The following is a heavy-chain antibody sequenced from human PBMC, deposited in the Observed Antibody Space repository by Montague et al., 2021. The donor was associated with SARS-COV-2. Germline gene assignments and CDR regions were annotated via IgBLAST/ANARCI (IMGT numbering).Heavy chain of an antibody. CDR3: ARGPRITMIVVVITDIWFDP. CDR1: GGSFSGYY. Sequence: SETLSLTCAVYGGSFSGYYWSWIRQPPGKGLEWIGETNHSGSTNXNPSLKSRVTISVDTSKNQFSLKLSSVTAADTAVYYCARGPRITMIVVVITDIWFDPWGQGTLVTVSS. CDR2: TNHSGST. D-gene: IGHD3-22*01. J-gene: IGHJ5*02. V-gene: IGHV4-34*01.